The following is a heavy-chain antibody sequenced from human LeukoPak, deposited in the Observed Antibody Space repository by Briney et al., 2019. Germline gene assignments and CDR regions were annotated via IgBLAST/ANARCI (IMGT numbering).Heavy chain of an antibody. CDR2: IIPIFGTA. J-gene: IGHJ4*02. D-gene: IGHD3-22*01. V-gene: IGHV1-69*13. Sequence: GASVKVSCKASVGTFSSYAISWVRQAPGQGLEWMGGIIPIFGTANYAQKFQGRVTITADESTSTAYMELSSLRSEDTAVYYCARAPKGYDSYDYWGQGTLVTVSS. CDR3: ARAPKGYDSYDY. CDR1: VGTFSSYA.